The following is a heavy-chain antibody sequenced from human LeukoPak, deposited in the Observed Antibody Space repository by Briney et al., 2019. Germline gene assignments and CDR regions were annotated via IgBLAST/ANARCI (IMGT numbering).Heavy chain of an antibody. CDR3: AREEGIAAA. CDR2: IYTSGST. CDR1: GGSISSGSYY. D-gene: IGHD6-13*01. V-gene: IGHV4-61*02. Sequence: SETLSLTCTVSGGSISSGSYYWSWIRQPAGKGLEWIGRIYTSGSTNYNPSLKSRVTISVDTSKNQFSLKLSSVTAADTAVYYRAREEGIAAAWGQGTLVTVSS. J-gene: IGHJ5*02.